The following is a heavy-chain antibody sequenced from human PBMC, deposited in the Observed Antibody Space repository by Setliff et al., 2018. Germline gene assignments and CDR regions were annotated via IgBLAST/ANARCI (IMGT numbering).Heavy chain of an antibody. CDR2: IYYSGST. Sequence: PSETLSLTCTVSGGSISTSSYYWGWIRQPPGKGLEWIGSIYYSGSTYYNPSLKSRVTISVDTSKNQFSLKLSSVTAADTAVYYCARFRRGVALGWFDPWGQGTLVTVS. CDR1: GGSISTSSYY. CDR3: ARFRRGVALGWFDP. V-gene: IGHV4-39*07. J-gene: IGHJ5*02. D-gene: IGHD3-10*01.